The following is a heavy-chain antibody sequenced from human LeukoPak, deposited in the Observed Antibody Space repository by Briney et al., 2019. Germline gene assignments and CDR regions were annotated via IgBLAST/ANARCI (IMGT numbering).Heavy chain of an antibody. D-gene: IGHD7-27*01. CDR2: IYYSGST. CDR1: VGSISSSSYY. Sequence: PSETLSLTCTVSVGSISSSSYYWGWIRQPPGKGLEWIGSIYYSGSTYYNPSLKSRVTISVDTSKNQFSLKLSSVTAADTAVYYCARLGIYLPFDYWGQGTLVTVSS. V-gene: IGHV4-39*01. J-gene: IGHJ4*02. CDR3: ARLGIYLPFDY.